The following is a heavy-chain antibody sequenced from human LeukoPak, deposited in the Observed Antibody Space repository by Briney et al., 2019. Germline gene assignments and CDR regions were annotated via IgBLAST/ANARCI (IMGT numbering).Heavy chain of an antibody. Sequence: GGSLRLSCAASGLTFSDSGMNWVRQAPGKGLEWVAYISSGGSTMFYADSVRGRFTVSRDNAKDSLYLQMASLRVADTAVYYCATSLFYLTGCSFANWGQGTLVTVSS. J-gene: IGHJ4*02. CDR1: GLTFSDSG. V-gene: IGHV3-48*04. D-gene: IGHD2-15*01. CDR2: ISSGGSTM. CDR3: ATSLFYLTGCSFAN.